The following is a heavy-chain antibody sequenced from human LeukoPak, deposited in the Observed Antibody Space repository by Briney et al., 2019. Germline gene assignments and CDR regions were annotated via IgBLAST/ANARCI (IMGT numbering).Heavy chain of an antibody. Sequence: ASVKVSCKASGYTFTGYYMHWVRQAPGQRLEWMGWINPNSGGTNYAQKFQGRVTMTRDTSISTAYMELSRLRSDDTAVYYCARDSSIVGATTTDYWGQGTLVTVSS. CDR3: ARDSSIVGATTTDY. V-gene: IGHV1-2*02. CDR1: GYTFTGYY. J-gene: IGHJ4*02. CDR2: INPNSGGT. D-gene: IGHD1-26*01.